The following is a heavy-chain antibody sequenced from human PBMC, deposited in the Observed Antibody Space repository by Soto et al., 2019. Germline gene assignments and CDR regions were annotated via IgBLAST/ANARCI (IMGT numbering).Heavy chain of an antibody. D-gene: IGHD5-18*01. Sequence: GGYLRHSYAGSGFTVSSTYMCWVRQAPGKELEWVSVIYSGGSTYYADSVKGRFTISRDNSKNTLYLQMNSLRAEDTAVYYCAPASTPRLTYTGMVTYYFDYPYQAPLLTV. V-gene: IGHV3-53*01. CDR1: GFTVSSTY. J-gene: IGHJ4*02. CDR3: APASTPRLTYTGMVTYYFDY. CDR2: IYSGGST.